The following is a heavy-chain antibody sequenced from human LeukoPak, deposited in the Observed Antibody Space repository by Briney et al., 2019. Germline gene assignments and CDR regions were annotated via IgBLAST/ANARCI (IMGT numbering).Heavy chain of an antibody. CDR3: AKDSSVTKLSPADY. CDR1: GFTFDDYA. Sequence: GRSLRLSCAASGFTFDDYAMHWVRQAPGKGLEWVSGISWNSGSIGYADSVKGRFTISRDNAKNSLYLQMNSLRAEDTAVYYCAKDSSVTKLSPADYWGQGTLVTVSS. D-gene: IGHD4-17*01. V-gene: IGHV3-9*01. J-gene: IGHJ4*02. CDR2: ISWNSGSI.